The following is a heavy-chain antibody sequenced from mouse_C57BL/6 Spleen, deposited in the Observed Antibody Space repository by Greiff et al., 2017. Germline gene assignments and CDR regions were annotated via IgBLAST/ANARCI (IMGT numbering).Heavy chain of an antibody. D-gene: IGHD1-1*01. Sequence: QVHVKQSGAELVRPGASVTLSCKASGYTFTDYEMHWVKQTPVHGLEWIGAIDPETGGTAYNQKFKGKAILTADKSSSTAYMELRSLTSEDSAVYYCTRRNYYGSSLYYFDYWGQGTTLTVSS. J-gene: IGHJ2*01. V-gene: IGHV1-15*01. CDR2: IDPETGGT. CDR3: TRRNYYGSSLYYFDY. CDR1: GYTFTDYE.